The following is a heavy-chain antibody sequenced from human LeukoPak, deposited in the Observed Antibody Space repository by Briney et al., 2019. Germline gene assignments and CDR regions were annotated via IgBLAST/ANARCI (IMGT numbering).Heavy chain of an antibody. CDR2: ISAYNGNT. D-gene: IGHD6-13*01. CDR1: GYTFTSYG. V-gene: IGHV1-18*01. CDR3: ARGGVGIAAAGDFDP. J-gene: IGHJ5*02. Sequence: ASVKVSCKASGYTFTSYGISWARQAPGQGLEWMGWISAYNGNTNYAQKLQGRVTMTTDTSTSTAYMELRSLRSDDTAVYYCARGGVGIAAAGDFDPWGQGTLVTVSS.